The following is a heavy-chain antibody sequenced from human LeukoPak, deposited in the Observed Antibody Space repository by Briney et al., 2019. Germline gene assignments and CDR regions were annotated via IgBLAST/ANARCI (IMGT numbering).Heavy chain of an antibody. CDR2: FYRGETT. D-gene: IGHD3-3*01. CDR1: GSTVSSSY. J-gene: IGHJ3*02. CDR3: ATPSPYYDFWSGYSATAFDI. V-gene: IGHV3-53*01. Sequence: GGSLRLSCAASGSTVSSSYMYWVRQAPGKGLERVSFFYRGETTYYAESVRGRFTISRDISKNTLYLQMNSLRAEDTAVYYCATPSPYYDFWSGYSATAFDIWGQGTMVTVSS.